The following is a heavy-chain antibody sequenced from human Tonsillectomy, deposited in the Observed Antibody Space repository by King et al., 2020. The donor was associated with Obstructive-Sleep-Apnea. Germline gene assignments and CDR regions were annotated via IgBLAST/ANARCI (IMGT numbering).Heavy chain of an antibody. Sequence: QLVQSGAEVKKPGASVKVSCKASGYTFTNYGISWVRQAPGHGLEWMGWISGYNGNTNYAQNFQDKVTMTMDTSTTTVYMELRSLRSDDTAVYYCARDLVTAASSDWGQGTLVTVSS. J-gene: IGHJ4*02. CDR3: ARDLVTAASSD. CDR2: ISGYNGNT. V-gene: IGHV1-18*01. D-gene: IGHD6-13*01. CDR1: GYTFTNYG.